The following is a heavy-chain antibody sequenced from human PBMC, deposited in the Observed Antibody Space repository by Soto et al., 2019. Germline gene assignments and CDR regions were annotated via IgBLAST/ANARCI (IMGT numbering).Heavy chain of an antibody. J-gene: IGHJ4*02. CDR1: GYTFTNYG. CDR2: ISAYNGNT. V-gene: IGHV1-18*01. Sequence: QVQLVQSGAEVKKPGASVKVSCKASGYTFTNYGISWVRQAPGQGLEWMGWISAYNGNTKYAQKPQXXXNXTTDTSTNTSYMELRSLRSDDTAVYYCARDSPPVDYWGQGTLVTVSS. CDR3: ARDSPPVDY.